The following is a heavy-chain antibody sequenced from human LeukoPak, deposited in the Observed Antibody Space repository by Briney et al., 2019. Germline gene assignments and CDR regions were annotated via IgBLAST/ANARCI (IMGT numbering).Heavy chain of an antibody. CDR3: ARDLASEEDY. Sequence: GGSLRPSCAASGFTFSSYAMHWVRQAPGKGLEWVAVISYDGSNKYYADSVKGRFTISRDNSKNTLYLQMNSLRAEDTAVYYCARDLASEEDYWGQGTLVTVSS. CDR2: ISYDGSNK. V-gene: IGHV3-30-3*01. J-gene: IGHJ4*02. CDR1: GFTFSSYA. D-gene: IGHD3-3*02.